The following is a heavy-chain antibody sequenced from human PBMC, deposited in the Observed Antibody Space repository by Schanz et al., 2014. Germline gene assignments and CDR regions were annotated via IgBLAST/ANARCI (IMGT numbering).Heavy chain of an antibody. D-gene: IGHD6-19*01. CDR3: AKDNSGWNRGGANAFDI. Sequence: EVQLVESGGGLVQPGGSLRLSCAASGFTFSIYAMSWVRQAPGKGLEWVSAIGGSDGSTYYADSVKGRFTISRDTSKNTVYLQMNMLRAEATALYYCAKDNSGWNRGGANAFDIWGRGTMVTVSS. V-gene: IGHV3-23*04. CDR1: GFTFSIYA. CDR2: IGGSDGST. J-gene: IGHJ3*02.